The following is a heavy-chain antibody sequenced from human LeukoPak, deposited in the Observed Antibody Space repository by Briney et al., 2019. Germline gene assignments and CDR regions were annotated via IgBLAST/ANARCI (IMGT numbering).Heavy chain of an antibody. CDR2: INHSGST. Sequence: SETLSLTCAVYGGSFSGYYWSWIRQPPGKGLEWIGEINHSGSTNYNPSLKSRVTISVDTSKNQFSLKLSSVTAADTAVYYCARGGYYDYVWGSYRYTVGDTHNWFNPWGQGTLVTVSS. CDR1: GGSFSGYY. D-gene: IGHD3-16*02. J-gene: IGHJ5*02. V-gene: IGHV4-34*01. CDR3: ARGGYYDYVWGSYRYTVGDTHNWFNP.